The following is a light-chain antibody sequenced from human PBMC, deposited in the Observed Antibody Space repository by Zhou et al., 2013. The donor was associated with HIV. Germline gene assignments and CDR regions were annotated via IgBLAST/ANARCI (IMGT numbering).Light chain of an antibody. CDR2: QAS. Sequence: DIQMTQSPSTLSASVGDRVTITCRARQTISPWVAWYQQKPGRAPKLLIYQASTLESRVPSRFSGRGSGAEFHLSIVSLQPDDFATYYCQDYGDSSRTFGRGTRVEMK. CDR3: QDYGDSSRT. J-gene: IGKJ4*02. CDR1: QTISPW. V-gene: IGKV1-5*03.